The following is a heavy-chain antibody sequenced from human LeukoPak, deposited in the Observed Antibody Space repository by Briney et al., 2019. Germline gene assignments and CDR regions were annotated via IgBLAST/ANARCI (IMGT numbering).Heavy chain of an antibody. CDR2: ISASGSRT. Sequence: GGSLRLSCAASGFIFNNYAIAWVRQGPGKGLEWVSGISASGSRTYYADSVKGRFTISRDNSKNTLFLQMNSLRAEDTAVYYCAKERYDAFDIWGQGTMVTVSS. CDR1: GFIFNNYA. V-gene: IGHV3-23*01. J-gene: IGHJ3*02. CDR3: AKERYDAFDI.